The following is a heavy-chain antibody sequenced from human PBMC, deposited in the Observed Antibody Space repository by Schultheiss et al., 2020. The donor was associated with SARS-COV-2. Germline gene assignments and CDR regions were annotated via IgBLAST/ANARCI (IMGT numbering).Heavy chain of an antibody. J-gene: IGHJ4*02. CDR3: ARGPNYDSSGYWFDY. CDR2: IYYSGST. Sequence: SETLSLTCTVSGGSISSYYWSWIRQPPGKGLEWIGYIYYSGSTNYNPSLKSRVTISVDKSKNQFSLKLSSVTAADTAVYYCARGPNYDSSGYWFDYWGQGTLVTVSS. CDR1: GGSISSYY. D-gene: IGHD3-22*01. V-gene: IGHV4-59*12.